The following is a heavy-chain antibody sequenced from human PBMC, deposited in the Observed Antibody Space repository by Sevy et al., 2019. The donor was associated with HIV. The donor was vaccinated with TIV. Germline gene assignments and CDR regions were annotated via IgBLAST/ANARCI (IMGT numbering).Heavy chain of an antibody. CDR3: GRGFMGAEYYDGMDV. V-gene: IGHV3-48*02. CDR1: RLTFSSST. D-gene: IGHD3-3*01. J-gene: IGHJ6*02. Sequence: GGSLRLSCAASRLTFSSSTVNWVRQAPGKGLEWVSYISSSSTTIYYADSVKGRFTISRDNAKNTLYLQMNSLRDEDTAEYYCGRGFMGAEYYDGMDVWGQGTTVTVSS. CDR2: ISSSSTTI.